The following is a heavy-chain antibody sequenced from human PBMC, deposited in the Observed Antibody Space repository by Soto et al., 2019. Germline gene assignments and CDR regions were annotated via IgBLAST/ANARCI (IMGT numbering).Heavy chain of an antibody. V-gene: IGHV4-38-2*01. D-gene: IGHD1-20*01. CDR1: NFSISDCFH. Sequence: SETLSLSCVVSNFSISDCFHCGLIRHSPGGGVWGIATIYHSGSTYYNPSLKSRLTISIDNSKNQFSLKLTSVTAADTAVYYCAKIYSTPITRVGVYWGQGTLVTVSS. CDR3: AKIYSTPITRVGVY. CDR2: IYHSGST. J-gene: IGHJ4*02.